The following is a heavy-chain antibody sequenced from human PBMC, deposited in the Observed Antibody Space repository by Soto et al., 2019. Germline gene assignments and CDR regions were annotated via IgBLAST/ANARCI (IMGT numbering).Heavy chain of an antibody. CDR3: ARDRMVTGPTGYYYGMDV. D-gene: IGHD1-7*01. V-gene: IGHV4-30-4*01. Sequence: SETLSLTCTVSGGSISSGDYYWSWIRQPPGKGLEWIGYIYYSGSTYYNPSLKSRVTISVDTSKNQFSLKLSSVTAADTAVYYCARDRMVTGPTGYYYGMDVWGQGTTVTVSS. CDR2: IYYSGST. CDR1: GGSISSGDYY. J-gene: IGHJ6*02.